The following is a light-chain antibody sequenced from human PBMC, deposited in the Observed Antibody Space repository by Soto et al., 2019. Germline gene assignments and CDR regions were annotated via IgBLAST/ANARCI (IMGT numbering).Light chain of an antibody. CDR1: QSVTSSY. CDR2: HAS. Sequence: EIVLTQSPGTLSLSPGERATLSCRASQSVTSSYLAWYQQKPGQAPRLLIYHASSRATGIPDRFSGSGSGTDFTLTISRLEPEDFAVYYCQQYGGSPRTFGQGTKVEVK. V-gene: IGKV3-20*01. J-gene: IGKJ1*01. CDR3: QQYGGSPRT.